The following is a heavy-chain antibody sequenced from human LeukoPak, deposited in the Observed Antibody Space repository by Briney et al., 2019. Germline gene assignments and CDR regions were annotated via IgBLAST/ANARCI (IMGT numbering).Heavy chain of an antibody. CDR2: INAGNGNT. Sequence: ASVKVSCKASGYTFTSYAMHWARQAPGQRLEWMGWINAGNGNTKYSQKFQGRVTITRDTSASTAYMELSSLRSEDTAVYYCARDHWFLGAFDIWGQGTMVTVSS. J-gene: IGHJ3*02. V-gene: IGHV1-3*01. CDR3: ARDHWFLGAFDI. D-gene: IGHD3-9*01. CDR1: GYTFTSYA.